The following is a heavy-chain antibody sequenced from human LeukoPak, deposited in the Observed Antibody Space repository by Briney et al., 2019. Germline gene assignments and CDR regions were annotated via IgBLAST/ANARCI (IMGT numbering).Heavy chain of an antibody. V-gene: IGHV1-2*02. J-gene: IGHJ3*02. CDR1: GYTFTSYD. Sequence: ASVKVSCKASGYTFTSYDINWVRQATGQGLEWMGWMNPNSGGTNYAQKFQGRVTMTRDTSISTAYMELSRLRSDDTAVYYCARDNAAFDIWGQGTMVTVSS. CDR3: ARDNAAFDI. CDR2: MNPNSGGT.